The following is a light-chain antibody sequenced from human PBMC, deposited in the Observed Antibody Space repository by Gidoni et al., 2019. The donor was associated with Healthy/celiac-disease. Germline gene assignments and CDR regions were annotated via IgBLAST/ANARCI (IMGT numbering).Light chain of an antibody. CDR3: QQYYSYPLT. Sequence: AIRLTQSPSSVSASTGDRVTITCRASQGISSYLAWYQQKPGKAPKLLIYAASTLQSGVPSMFSGSGSGTDFTLTISCLQSEDFATYYCQQYYSYPLTFGGGTKVEIK. J-gene: IGKJ4*01. CDR1: QGISSY. V-gene: IGKV1-8*01. CDR2: AAS.